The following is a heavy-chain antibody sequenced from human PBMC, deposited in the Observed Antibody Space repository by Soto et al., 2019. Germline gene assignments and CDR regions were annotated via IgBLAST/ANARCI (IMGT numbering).Heavy chain of an antibody. D-gene: IGHD3-16*01. CDR2: ITVGSSHI. Sequence: EVQLVESGGGVVKPGGSLRLSCTGSGFPFSAYNINWVRQAPGKGLEWVSSITVGSSHIYQPNSMKGRFTISRDDSKNSVYLQIARLRDEDTALYYCCRSPEVGVRVASWGQGTLVTVSS. CDR1: GFPFSAYN. J-gene: IGHJ5*02. V-gene: IGHV3-21*01. CDR3: CRSPEVGVRVAS.